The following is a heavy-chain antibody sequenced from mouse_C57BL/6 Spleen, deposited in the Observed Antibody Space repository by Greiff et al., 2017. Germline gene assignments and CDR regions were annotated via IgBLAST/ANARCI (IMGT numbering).Heavy chain of an antibody. V-gene: IGHV3-6*01. CDR1: GYSITSGYY. CDR2: ISYDGSN. Sequence: EVQLQESGPGLVKPSQSLSLTCSVTGYSITSGYYWNWIRQFPGNKLEWMGYISYDGSNNYIPSLKNRISITRDTSKNQFFLKLNSVTTEDTATYYCARIYYGLDYWGQGTTLTVSS. D-gene: IGHD2-1*01. J-gene: IGHJ2*01. CDR3: ARIYYGLDY.